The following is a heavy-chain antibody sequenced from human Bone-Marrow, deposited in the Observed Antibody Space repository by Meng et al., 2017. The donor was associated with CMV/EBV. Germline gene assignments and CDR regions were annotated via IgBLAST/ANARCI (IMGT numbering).Heavy chain of an antibody. CDR2: ISSSGSTI. D-gene: IGHD2-2*01. J-gene: IGHJ3*01. Sequence: GESLKISCAASGFTFSSYEMNWVRQAPGKGLEWVSYISSSGSTIYYADSVKGRFTISRDNAKNSLYLQMNSLRAEDTAVYYCARGTLYCSSTSCFEDAFDVWGQGTMVTVSS. CDR1: GFTFSSYE. CDR3: ARGTLYCSSTSCFEDAFDV. V-gene: IGHV3-48*03.